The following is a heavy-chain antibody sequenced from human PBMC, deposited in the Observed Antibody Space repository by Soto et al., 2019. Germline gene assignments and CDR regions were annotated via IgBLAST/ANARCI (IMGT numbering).Heavy chain of an antibody. J-gene: IGHJ6*02. CDR1: GYTFTSYY. CDR3: ARDMGSGGYTNYGMDV. D-gene: IGHD3-10*01. CDR2: INPSGGST. V-gene: IGHV1-46*01. Sequence: QVQLVQSGAEVKKPGASVKVSCKAYGYTFTSYYMHWVRQAPGQGLEWMGIINPSGGSTSYAQKFQGRVTMTRDTSTSTVYMELSSLRSEDTAVYYCARDMGSGGYTNYGMDVWGQGTTVTVSS.